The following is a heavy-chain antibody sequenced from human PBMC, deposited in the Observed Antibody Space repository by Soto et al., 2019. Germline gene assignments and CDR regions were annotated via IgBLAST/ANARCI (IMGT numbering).Heavy chain of an antibody. CDR3: ARHAVYPARYFDD. V-gene: IGHV4-39*01. CDR2: IYYSGST. CDR1: GGSISSSSYY. Sequence: SETLSLTCTVSGGSISSSSYYWGWIRQPPGKGLEWIGSIYYSGSTYYNPSLKSRVTISVDTSKNQFSLKLSSVTAADTAVYYCARHAVYPARYFDDSGQGTRVTVAS. J-gene: IGHJ4*02. D-gene: IGHD3-16*01.